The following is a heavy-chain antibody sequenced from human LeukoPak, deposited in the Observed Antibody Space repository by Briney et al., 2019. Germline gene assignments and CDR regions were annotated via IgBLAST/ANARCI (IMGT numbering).Heavy chain of an antibody. V-gene: IGHV4-59*01. Sequence: SETLSLTCTVSGGSISSYYWSRIRQPPGKGLEWIGYIYYSGSTNYNPSLKSRVTISVDTSKNQFSLKLSSVTAADTAVYYCARDSYYGSGSFDYWGQGTLVTVSS. CDR1: GGSISSYY. CDR2: IYYSGST. CDR3: ARDSYYGSGSFDY. J-gene: IGHJ4*02. D-gene: IGHD3-10*01.